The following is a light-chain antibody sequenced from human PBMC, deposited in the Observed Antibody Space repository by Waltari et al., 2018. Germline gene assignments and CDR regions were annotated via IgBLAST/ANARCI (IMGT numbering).Light chain of an antibody. J-gene: IGKJ2*01. Sequence: DIVMTQSPDSLAVSLGERATINCKSSQSVLYSSNNKNYLTWYQQKPGQPPKLLIYWASTRESGVPDRFSGSASGTAFTLTISSLQAEDVAVYYCQQYYSAPYTFGQGTKLEIK. V-gene: IGKV4-1*01. CDR3: QQYYSAPYT. CDR1: QSVLYSSNNKNY. CDR2: WAS.